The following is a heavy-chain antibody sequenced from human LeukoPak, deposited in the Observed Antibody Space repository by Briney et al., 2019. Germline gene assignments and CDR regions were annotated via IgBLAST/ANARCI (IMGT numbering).Heavy chain of an antibody. V-gene: IGHV3-21*01. CDR2: ISPSGSLI. CDR1: GFIFDGYA. J-gene: IGHJ4*02. Sequence: GGSLRLSCVASGFIFDGYAMNWVRQAPGKGLEWVSSISPSGSLISYADSVKGRFTISRDNTNNSVYLQMSSLRVEDTGVYYCASTPLKIQPAAWGQGTLVAVSS. D-gene: IGHD5-18*01. CDR3: ASTPLKIQPAA.